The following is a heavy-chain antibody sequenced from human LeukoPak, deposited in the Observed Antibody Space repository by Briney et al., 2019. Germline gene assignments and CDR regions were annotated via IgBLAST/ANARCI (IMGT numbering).Heavy chain of an antibody. D-gene: IGHD3-3*01. CDR2: INAGNGNT. CDR1: GGTFSSYA. CDR3: ARDLYYDFWSGSPTGYLDY. Sequence: GASVKVSCKASGGTFSSYAISWVRQAPGQRLEWMGWINAGNGNTKYSQKFQGRVTITRDTSASTAYMELSSLRSEDTAVYYCARDLYYDFWSGSPTGYLDYWGQGTLVTVSS. J-gene: IGHJ4*02. V-gene: IGHV1-3*01.